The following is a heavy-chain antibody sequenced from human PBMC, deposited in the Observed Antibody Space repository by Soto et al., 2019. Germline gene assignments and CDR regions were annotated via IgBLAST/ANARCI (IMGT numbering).Heavy chain of an antibody. V-gene: IGHV3-74*01. CDR3: VRDSHGNY. CDR1: GFTFRNYW. D-gene: IGHD4-17*01. J-gene: IGHJ4*02. CDR2: IDHDGPT. Sequence: EVQLVESGGGLVQPGGSLRLSCAGSGFTFRNYWMHWVRQAPGKGLEWVSRIDHDGPTYYADSVRGRFTISRDNAENTLYLQMNSLRPEDTVVYYCVRDSHGNYWGQGTLGTVSS.